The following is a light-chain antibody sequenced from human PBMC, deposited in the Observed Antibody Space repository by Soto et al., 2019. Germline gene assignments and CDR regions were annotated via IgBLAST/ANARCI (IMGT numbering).Light chain of an antibody. CDR1: QSVRTY. CDR2: DAS. Sequence: EIVRTQSPVTLSLSPGERATLSCRASQSVRTYLAWYQVKPGQAHRLIIYDASSRASGVPARFSGSGSGTDFTLTISSLEPEDFALYYCQQRNSWPPITFGQGTRGEIK. CDR3: QQRNSWPPIT. V-gene: IGKV3-11*01. J-gene: IGKJ5*01.